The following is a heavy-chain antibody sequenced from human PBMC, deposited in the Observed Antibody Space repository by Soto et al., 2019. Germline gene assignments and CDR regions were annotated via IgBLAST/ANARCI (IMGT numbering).Heavy chain of an antibody. V-gene: IGHV3-21*01. CDR1: GFTFSSYS. J-gene: IGHJ6*02. Sequence: NPGGSLRLSCAASGFTFSSYSMNWVRQAPGKGLEWVSSISSSSSYIYYADSVKGRFTISRDNAKNSLYLQMDSLRAEDTAVYYCARLRPSLRGMDVWGQGTTVTVSS. CDR3: ARLRPSLRGMDV. CDR2: ISSSSSYI. D-gene: IGHD3-10*01.